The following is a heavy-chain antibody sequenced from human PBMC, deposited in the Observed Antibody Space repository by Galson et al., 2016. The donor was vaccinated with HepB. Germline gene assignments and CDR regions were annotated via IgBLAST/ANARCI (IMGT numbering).Heavy chain of an antibody. Sequence: SVKVSCKASGYTFTGYYMHWVRQAPGQGLEWMGWINPNSGGTSYAQKFQGRVTMTRDTSISTAYMGLSRLRSDDTAVYYCARGHYYDSRGYYYVLDYWGQGTLVTVSS. J-gene: IGHJ4*02. CDR2: INPNSGGT. CDR1: GYTFTGYY. V-gene: IGHV1-2*02. CDR3: ARGHYYDSRGYYYVLDY. D-gene: IGHD3-22*01.